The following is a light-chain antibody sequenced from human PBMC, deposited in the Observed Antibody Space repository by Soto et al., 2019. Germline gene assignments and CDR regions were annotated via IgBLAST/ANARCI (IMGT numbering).Light chain of an antibody. Sequence: DIQLTQSPSFLSASVGDRVTITCRASQGISSYLAWYQQKPGKAPKLLIYAASTLQSGVPSTFSGSGSGTEFTLTISSLQPEDFEIYYCQQLNSYPLTLGGGTKVDIK. CDR1: QGISSY. V-gene: IGKV1-9*01. CDR3: QQLNSYPLT. CDR2: AAS. J-gene: IGKJ4*01.